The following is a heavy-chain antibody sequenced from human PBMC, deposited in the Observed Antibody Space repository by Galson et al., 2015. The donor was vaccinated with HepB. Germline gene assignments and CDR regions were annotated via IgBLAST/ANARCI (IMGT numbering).Heavy chain of an antibody. V-gene: IGHV1-69*06. CDR2: IIPIFGTA. CDR3: ATGVAVAAPEYFQH. Sequence: SVKVSCKASGGTFSSYAISWVRQAPGNGLEWIGGIIPIFGTANYAQKFQGRVTITADKFTSTVYMELSSLRSEDTAVFYCATGVAVAAPEYFQHWGQGTLVTVSS. D-gene: IGHD6-19*01. J-gene: IGHJ1*01. CDR1: GGTFSSYA.